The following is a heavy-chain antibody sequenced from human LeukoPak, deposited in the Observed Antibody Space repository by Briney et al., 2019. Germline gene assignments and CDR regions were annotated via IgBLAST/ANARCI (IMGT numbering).Heavy chain of an antibody. CDR1: GLTFSTSA. CDR3: AKAITGTDDY. J-gene: IGHJ4*02. D-gene: IGHD1-20*01. Sequence: GGYLRLYCAASGLTFSTSAMSWVRQAPGKGLEWVSAISGSGGSTYYADSVKGRFTISRDNSKNTLYLQMNSLRAEDTAVYYCAKAITGTDDYWGQGTLVTVSS. CDR2: ISGSGGST. V-gene: IGHV3-23*01.